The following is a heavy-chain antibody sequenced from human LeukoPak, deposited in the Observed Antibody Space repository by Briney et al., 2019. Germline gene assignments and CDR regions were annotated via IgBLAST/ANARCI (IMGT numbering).Heavy chain of an antibody. J-gene: IGHJ1*01. CDR2: INQGGSDK. Sequence: GGSLRLSCAASGFTFSGHWMSWVRQAPGKGLEWVANINQGGSDKYYVDSVKGRFTISRDNAKNSLYLQMNSLRAEDSAVYYCVKLSEHWGQGTLVTVSS. CDR3: VKLSEH. V-gene: IGHV3-7*01. D-gene: IGHD1-26*01. CDR1: GFTFSGHW.